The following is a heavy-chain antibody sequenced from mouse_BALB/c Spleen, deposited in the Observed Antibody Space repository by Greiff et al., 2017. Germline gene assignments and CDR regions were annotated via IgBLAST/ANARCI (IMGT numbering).Heavy chain of an antibody. Sequence: DVHLVESGGDLVKPGGSLKLSCAASGFTFSSYGMSWVRQTPDKRLEWVATISSGGSYTYYPDSVKGRFTISRDNAKNTLYLQMSSLKSEDTAMYYCARRRYGRFDYWGQGTTLTVSS. J-gene: IGHJ2*01. D-gene: IGHD2-14*01. V-gene: IGHV5-6*01. CDR3: ARRRYGRFDY. CDR2: ISSGGSYT. CDR1: GFTFSSYG.